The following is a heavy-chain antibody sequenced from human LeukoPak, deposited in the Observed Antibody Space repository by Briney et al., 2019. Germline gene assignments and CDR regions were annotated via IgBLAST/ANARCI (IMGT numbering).Heavy chain of an antibody. J-gene: IGHJ4*02. D-gene: IGHD4-17*01. Sequence: SETLSLTCTVSGGSISSRSYYWGWIRQPPGKGLEWIGSIYYSGSTYYNPSLKSRVTISVDTSKNQFSLKLSSVTAADTAAYYCARQNGDYYFDYWGQGTLVTVSS. V-gene: IGHV4-39*01. CDR1: GGSISSRSYY. CDR3: ARQNGDYYFDY. CDR2: IYYSGST.